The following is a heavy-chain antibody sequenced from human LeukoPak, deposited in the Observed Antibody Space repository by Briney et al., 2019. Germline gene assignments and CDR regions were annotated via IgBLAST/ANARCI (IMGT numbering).Heavy chain of an antibody. CDR2: IRYDGSNI. J-gene: IGHJ5*02. CDR3: AKTTAMTVNWFDP. CDR1: GFTFSSYG. D-gene: IGHD5-18*01. V-gene: IGHV3-30*02. Sequence: PGGSLRLSCAASGFTFSSYGMHWVRQAPGKGLEWVAFIRYDGSNIYSADPARGRFTTSRDNSKSTLYLQMNSLRPEDTAVYYCAKTTAMTVNWFDPWGQGTQVTVSS.